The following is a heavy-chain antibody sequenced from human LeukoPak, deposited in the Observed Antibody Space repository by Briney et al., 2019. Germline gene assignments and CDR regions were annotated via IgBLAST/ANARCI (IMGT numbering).Heavy chain of an antibody. CDR3: ARVTVSGVRPEG. CDR1: GGSISNSSYY. CDR2: IYYSGST. J-gene: IGHJ4*02. Sequence: KPSETLSLTCTVSGGSISNSSYYWGWIRQPPGKGLEWIGSIYYSGSTYYNPSLKSRVTISVDTSKNQFSLKLSSVTAADTAVYFCARVTVSGVRPEGWGQGTLVTVSS. D-gene: IGHD6-19*01. V-gene: IGHV4-39*01.